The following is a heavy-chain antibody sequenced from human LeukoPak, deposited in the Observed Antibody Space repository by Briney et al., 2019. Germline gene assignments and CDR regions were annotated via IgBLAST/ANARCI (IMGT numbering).Heavy chain of an antibody. CDR1: GGSISSSSYY. CDR3: ARGRYCTDGSCYFDY. Sequence: SETLSLTCTVSGGSISSSSYYWGWIRQPPGKGLEWIGSIYYSGSTYYNLSLKSRVTISVDTSKNQFSLKLSSVTAADTAVYYCARGRYCTDGSCYFDYWGQGTLVTVSS. CDR2: IYYSGST. J-gene: IGHJ4*02. D-gene: IGHD2-15*01. V-gene: IGHV4-39*07.